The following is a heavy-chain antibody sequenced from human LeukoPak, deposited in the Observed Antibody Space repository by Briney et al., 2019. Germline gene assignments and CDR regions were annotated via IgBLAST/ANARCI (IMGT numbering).Heavy chain of an antibody. Sequence: SETRSLTCTVSGDSISSSYWSCIRQPPGKGLEWIGYIYFTGITNYNPSLRSRVTMSLDTSKNQFSLKLNSVTAADTAVYYCARSSGAFDYWGQGALVTVSS. V-gene: IGHV4-59*01. CDR1: GDSISSSY. CDR2: IYFTGIT. J-gene: IGHJ4*02. CDR3: ARSSGAFDY.